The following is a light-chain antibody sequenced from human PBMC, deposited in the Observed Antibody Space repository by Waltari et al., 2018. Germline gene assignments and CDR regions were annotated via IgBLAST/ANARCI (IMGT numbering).Light chain of an antibody. J-gene: IGKJ4*01. CDR2: WAS. CDR1: QNLLYTSNNKNF. V-gene: IGKV4-1*01. Sequence: DIVMTQSPDSLAVSLGERATINCQSSQNLLYTSNNKNFLAWYQQRPGHPLKLLTYWASTRESGVPDRFRGNGSGTDFTLTITALQAEDVAVYYCQQYYSPPLTFGGGTKVEIK. CDR3: QQYYSPPLT.